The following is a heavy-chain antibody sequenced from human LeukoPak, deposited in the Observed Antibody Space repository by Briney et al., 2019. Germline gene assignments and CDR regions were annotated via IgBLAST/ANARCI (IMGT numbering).Heavy chain of an antibody. V-gene: IGHV3-7*04. J-gene: IGHJ5*02. D-gene: IGHD1-1*01. CDR2: INQDGSER. CDR1: GFTFRSYW. Sequence: PGGSLRLSCAASGFTFRSYWMSWVRQAPGKGLEWVANINQDGSERYYVDSVKGRFTISGDNAKNSLYLQVDSLRAEDTAVYYCARAVETGVDYFDPWGQGTLVTVSS. CDR3: ARAVETGVDYFDP.